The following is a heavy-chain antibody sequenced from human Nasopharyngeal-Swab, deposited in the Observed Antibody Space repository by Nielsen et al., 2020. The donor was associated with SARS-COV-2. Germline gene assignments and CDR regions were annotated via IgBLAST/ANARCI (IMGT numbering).Heavy chain of an antibody. CDR3: VKKGQQWLADDAFDT. V-gene: IGHV3-23*02. D-gene: IGHD6-19*01. Sequence: GGSLRLSCATSGFTFGTFAMGWVRQASGEGLEWVSVISGSGASTYYGDSVKGRFVISRDNSKNNLYLQMNNLKVEDAAIYYCVKKGQQWLADDAFDTWGQGTLVTISS. CDR1: GFTFGTFA. CDR2: ISGSGAST. J-gene: IGHJ3*02.